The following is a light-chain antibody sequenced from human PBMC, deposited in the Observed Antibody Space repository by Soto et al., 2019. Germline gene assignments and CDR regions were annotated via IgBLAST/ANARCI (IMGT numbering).Light chain of an antibody. CDR1: QSVSSN. CDR2: GAS. CDR3: QQYNDWPPYT. V-gene: IGKV3-15*01. J-gene: IGKJ2*01. Sequence: EIVMTQSPATLSVSPGDRATLSCRASQSVSSNLAWYQQKPGQAPRLLIYGASTRATGIPARFSGSGSGTVFTLTISSLQSEDFAVYYCQQYNDWPPYTFGQGTNLEIK.